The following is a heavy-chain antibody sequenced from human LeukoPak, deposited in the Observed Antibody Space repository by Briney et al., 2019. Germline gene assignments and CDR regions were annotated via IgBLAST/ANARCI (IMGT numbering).Heavy chain of an antibody. J-gene: IGHJ6*02. CDR2: IYTSGST. D-gene: IGHD2-2*01. V-gene: IGHV4-4*07. Sequence: SETLSLTCAVYGGSFSGYYWSWIRQPAGKGLEWIGRIYTSGSTNYNPSLKSRVTMSVDTSKNQFSLKLSSVTAADTAVYYCAREGGEGVCSSTSCYSVGMDVWGQGTTVTVSS. CDR1: GGSFSGYY. CDR3: AREGGEGVCSSTSCYSVGMDV.